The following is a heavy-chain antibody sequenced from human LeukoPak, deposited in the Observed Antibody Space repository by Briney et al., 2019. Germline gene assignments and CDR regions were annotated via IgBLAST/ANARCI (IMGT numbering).Heavy chain of an antibody. CDR1: GYTFTGYY. V-gene: IGHV1-2*02. CDR3: ARDRGDYRTYYYYYYMDV. J-gene: IGHJ6*03. CDR2: INPNSGGT. D-gene: IGHD3-10*01. Sequence: ASVKVSCKASGYTFTGYYMHWVRQAPGQGLEWMGWINPNSGGTNYAQKFQGRVTMTRDTSISTAYMELSRLRSDDTAVYYCARDRGDYRTYYYYYYMDVWGKGTTVTASS.